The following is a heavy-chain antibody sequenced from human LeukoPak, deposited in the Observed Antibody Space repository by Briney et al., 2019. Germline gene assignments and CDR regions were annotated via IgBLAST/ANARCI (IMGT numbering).Heavy chain of an antibody. J-gene: IGHJ3*02. V-gene: IGHV3-30*03. CDR1: GFTFSSYG. D-gene: IGHD1-26*01. CDR2: ISYDGSNK. CDR3: ARESGSYLAFDI. Sequence: GGSLRLSCAASGFTFSSYGMHWVRQAPGEGLEWVAAISYDGSNKFYADSVKGRFTISRDNAKNSLYLQMNSLRAEDTAVYYCARESGSYLAFDIWGQGTMVTVSS.